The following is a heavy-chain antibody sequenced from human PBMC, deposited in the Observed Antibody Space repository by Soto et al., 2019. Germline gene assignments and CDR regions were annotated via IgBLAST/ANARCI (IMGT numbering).Heavy chain of an antibody. CDR3: ARGSGSLGFDY. Sequence: QVQLVQSGAEEKKPGASVKVSCKASGYTFSNHAILWVGQAPGQRLERMGWINAGNGNTKYSQKFQGXXTXTXXKPASTAYRELSSLRSEDTAVYYCARGSGSLGFDYWGQGTLVTVSS. J-gene: IGHJ4*02. CDR1: GYTFSNHA. CDR2: INAGNGNT. V-gene: IGHV1-3*05. D-gene: IGHD1-26*01.